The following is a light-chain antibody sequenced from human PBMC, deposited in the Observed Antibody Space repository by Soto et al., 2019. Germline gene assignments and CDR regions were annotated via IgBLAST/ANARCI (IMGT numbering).Light chain of an antibody. V-gene: IGKV3D-20*01. CDR3: QQYGNSPNT. CDR2: DAS. J-gene: IGKJ5*01. Sequence: DIVLTQAPGTLSLSPLAGAIHCCRASQSVSSSYLAWYQQKPGLAPRLLIYDASSRATGIPDRFSGSGSGTDFTLTISRLEPEDFAVYYCQQYGNSPNTFGQGTRLAI. CDR1: QSVSSSY.